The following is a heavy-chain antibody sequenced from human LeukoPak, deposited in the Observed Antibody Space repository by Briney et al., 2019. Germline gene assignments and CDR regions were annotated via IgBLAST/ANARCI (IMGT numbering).Heavy chain of an antibody. Sequence: QPGGSLRLSCAASGFTFSSYAMHWARQAPGKGLEWVAVISYDGSNKYYADSVKGRFTISRDNAKNSLYLQMNSLRAEGTAVCYCARGRGGSYDYFDYWGQGSLVTVSS. CDR2: ISYDGSNK. J-gene: IGHJ4*02. CDR1: GFTFSSYA. V-gene: IGHV3-30-3*01. D-gene: IGHD1-26*01. CDR3: ARGRGGSYDYFDY.